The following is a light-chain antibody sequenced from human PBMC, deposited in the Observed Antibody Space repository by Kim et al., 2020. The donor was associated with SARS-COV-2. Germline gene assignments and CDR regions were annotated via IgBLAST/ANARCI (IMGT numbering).Light chain of an antibody. V-gene: IGLV3-1*01. J-gene: IGLJ2*01. CDR1: KLGDKY. CDR2: QDR. Sequence: SYELTQPPSVSVSPGQTASITCSGDKLGDKYACWYQQKPGQSPVLVIYQDRKRPSGIPERFSGSNSGNTATLTISGTQAMDEADYYCQAWDRSTVV. CDR3: QAWDRSTVV.